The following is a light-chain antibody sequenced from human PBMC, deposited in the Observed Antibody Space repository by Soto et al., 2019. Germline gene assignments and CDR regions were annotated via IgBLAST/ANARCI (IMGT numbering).Light chain of an antibody. V-gene: IGKV3-15*01. J-gene: IGKJ2*01. CDR1: QSVSSN. Sequence: EIVMTQSPATLSVSPGERATLSCRSSQSVSSNLAWYQQKPGQAPRLLIYGASTRATGIPARFSGSGSGTEFTLTISSLQSEDFAVHYCQQYNNWPPTFGQGTQLEIK. CDR3: QQYNNWPPT. CDR2: GAS.